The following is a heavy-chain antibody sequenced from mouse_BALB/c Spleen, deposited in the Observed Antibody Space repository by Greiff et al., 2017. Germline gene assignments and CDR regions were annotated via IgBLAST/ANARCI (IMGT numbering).Heavy chain of an antibody. CDR2: IWSGGST. CDR1: GFSLTSYG. D-gene: IGHD1-1*01. J-gene: IGHJ1*01. V-gene: IGHV2-2*02. CDR3: ARITVVAPYWYFDV. Sequence: QVQLKESGPGLVQPSQSLSITCTVSGFSLTSYGVHWVRQSPGKGLEWLGVIWSGGSTDYNAAFISRLSISKDNSKSQVFFKMNSLQANDTAIYYCARITVVAPYWYFDVWGAGTTVTVSS.